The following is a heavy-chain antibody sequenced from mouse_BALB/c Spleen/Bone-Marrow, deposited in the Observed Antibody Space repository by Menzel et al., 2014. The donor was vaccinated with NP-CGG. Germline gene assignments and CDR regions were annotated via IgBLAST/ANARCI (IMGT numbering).Heavy chain of an antibody. J-gene: IGHJ4*01. D-gene: IGHD2-3*01. V-gene: IGHV2-9*02. CDR3: ARDPVYDNYDAMDY. Sequence: QVQLQQSGPGLVAPSQSLSITCTVSGFSLTSYGVHWVRQPPGKGLEWLGVIWAGGSTNYNSALMSRLSNSKDNSKSQVFLKMNSLQTDDTAMYYCARDPVYDNYDAMDYWGQGTSVTVSS. CDR1: GFSLTSYG. CDR2: IWAGGST.